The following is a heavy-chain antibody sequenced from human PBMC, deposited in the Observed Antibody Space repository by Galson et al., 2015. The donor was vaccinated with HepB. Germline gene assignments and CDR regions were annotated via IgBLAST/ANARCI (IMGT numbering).Heavy chain of an antibody. V-gene: IGHV1-3*01. D-gene: IGHD5-18*01. J-gene: IGHJ4*02. Sequence: SVKVSCKASGYTFTSYAMDWVRQAPGQRLEWMGWINAGNGNTSYSQKFQGRVTITRDTSASTAYMELSSLRSEDTAVYYCARARGLRDTAMVTFGYWGQGTLVTVSS. CDR2: INAGNGNT. CDR3: ARARGLRDTAMVTFGY. CDR1: GYTFTSYA.